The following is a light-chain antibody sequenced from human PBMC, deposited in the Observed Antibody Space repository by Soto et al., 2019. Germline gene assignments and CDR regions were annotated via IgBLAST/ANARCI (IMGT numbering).Light chain of an antibody. Sequence: DIQMTQSPSSLSASVGDRVTITCRASQGISNYLAWYQQKPGKVPKLLIYAASTLQSGVPSRFSGSGSGTDFTLTISSLQPEDVATYFCQKYNCAPVTFDQGTRLEIK. CDR1: QGISNY. CDR2: AAS. V-gene: IGKV1-27*01. J-gene: IGKJ5*01. CDR3: QKYNCAPVT.